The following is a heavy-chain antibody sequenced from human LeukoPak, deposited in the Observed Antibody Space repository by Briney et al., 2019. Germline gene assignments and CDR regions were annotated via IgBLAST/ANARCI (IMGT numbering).Heavy chain of an antibody. CDR1: GGSISNSGYY. V-gene: IGHV4-39*01. J-gene: IGHJ4*02. CDR2: VYYSGNT. D-gene: IGHD4-17*01. Sequence: SETLSLTCTVSGGSISNSGYYWGWIRQPPGKGLEWIGSVYYSGNTNYNPSLKNRVTISVDTSKNQFSLKLRSVTAADTAVFYCARQGYADFSPRPFDYWGQGTLVTVSS. CDR3: ARQGYADFSPRPFDY.